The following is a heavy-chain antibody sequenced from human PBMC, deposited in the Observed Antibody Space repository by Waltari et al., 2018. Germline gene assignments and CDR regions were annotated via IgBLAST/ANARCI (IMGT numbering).Heavy chain of an antibody. Sequence: EVQLVESGGGLVQPGGSLRLSCAASGFIFSTYSMSWVRKAPGKGLECVATINQDGSEKYYVASVKGRFTISRDNAKNSLYLQMNSLRAEDTAVYYCARGGRGFDPWGQGILVTVSS. CDR3: ARGGRGFDP. V-gene: IGHV3-7*01. J-gene: IGHJ5*02. CDR2: INQDGSEK. CDR1: GFIFSTYS.